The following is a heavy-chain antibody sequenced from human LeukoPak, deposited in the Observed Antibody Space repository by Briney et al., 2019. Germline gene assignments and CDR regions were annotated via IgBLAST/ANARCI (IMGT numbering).Heavy chain of an antibody. CDR1: GFFFSSYW. D-gene: IGHD3-10*01. J-gene: IGHJ5*02. CDR2: IKEDGSEK. Sequence: GGSLRLSCAASGFFFSSYWMSWVRQAPGKGLEWVAYIKEDGSEKYYVGSVKGRFTVSRDNAKNSLFLQMNSLRADDTAVYYCARGPSRSGSYYRGLFDPWGQGTLVTVSS. CDR3: ARGPSRSGSYYRGLFDP. V-gene: IGHV3-7*01.